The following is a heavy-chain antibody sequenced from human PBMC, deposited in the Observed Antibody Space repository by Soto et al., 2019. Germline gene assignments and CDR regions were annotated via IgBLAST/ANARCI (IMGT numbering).Heavy chain of an antibody. J-gene: IGHJ4*02. CDR3: ARDQGGQSGNFIFDT. V-gene: IGHV3-33*01. CDR2: MWYHGRDL. CDR1: GFSFSDYV. D-gene: IGHD3-16*01. Sequence: PGGSLRLSYAASGFSFSDYVMHWVRQAPGKGLDWVAVMWYHGRDLFYADSVKGRFTISRGNSKNTLYLQMNSLRAEDTAVYYCARDQGGQSGNFIFDTWGQGTLVTVSS.